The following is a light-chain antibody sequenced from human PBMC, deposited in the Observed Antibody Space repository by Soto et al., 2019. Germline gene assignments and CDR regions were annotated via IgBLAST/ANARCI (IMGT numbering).Light chain of an antibody. CDR2: EVT. CDR1: SSDVGGYNY. Sequence: QSALTQPASVSGSPGQSIAISCTGSSSDVGGYNYVSWYQQHPGKAPQLIIYEVTNRPSGVSKRFSGSKSGNTASLTISGLQSEDEADYYCSSYTSSSTRVFGTGTKLTVL. CDR3: SSYTSSSTRV. J-gene: IGLJ1*01. V-gene: IGLV2-14*01.